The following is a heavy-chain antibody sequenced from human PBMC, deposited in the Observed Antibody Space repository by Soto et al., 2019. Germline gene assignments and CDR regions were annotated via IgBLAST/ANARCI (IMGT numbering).Heavy chain of an antibody. Sequence: GGSLRLSCAASGFTFSDYYMSWIRQAPGKGLEWVSYISSSSSYTNYADSVKGRFTISRDNAKNSLYLQMNSLRAEDTAVYYCARDGSGYGYFDYWGQGTLVTVS. CDR2: ISSSSSYT. J-gene: IGHJ4*02. CDR3: ARDGSGYGYFDY. D-gene: IGHD5-12*01. CDR1: GFTFSDYY. V-gene: IGHV3-11*05.